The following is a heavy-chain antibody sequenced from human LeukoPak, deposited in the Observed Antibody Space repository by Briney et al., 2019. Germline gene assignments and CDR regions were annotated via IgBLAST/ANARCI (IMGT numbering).Heavy chain of an antibody. CDR3: AKYRRYDFVWGTYRLFDP. D-gene: IGHD3-16*02. CDR1: GFTFSNYW. J-gene: IGHJ5*02. CDR2: INSDGINT. V-gene: IGHV3-74*01. Sequence: GGSLRLSCAASGFTFSNYWMHWVRQAPGKGLVWVPRINSDGINTNYADSVKGRFTISRDNAKNTLNLQMNSLRAEDTAVYYCAKYRRYDFVWGTYRLFDPWGQGTLVTVSS.